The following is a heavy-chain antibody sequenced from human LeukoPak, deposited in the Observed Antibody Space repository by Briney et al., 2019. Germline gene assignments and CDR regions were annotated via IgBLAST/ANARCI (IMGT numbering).Heavy chain of an antibody. CDR1: GFTFSEYW. D-gene: IGHD4-17*01. Sequence: GGSLRLSCAASGFTFSEYWMSWVRQAPGKGLEWVANVKEDGSEKHYVDSVKGRFTISRDNAENSVFLQMNSLRADDTAVYYCADPGAGHWGQGTLVTVSS. V-gene: IGHV3-7*01. CDR3: ADPGAGH. CDR2: VKEDGSEK. J-gene: IGHJ4*02.